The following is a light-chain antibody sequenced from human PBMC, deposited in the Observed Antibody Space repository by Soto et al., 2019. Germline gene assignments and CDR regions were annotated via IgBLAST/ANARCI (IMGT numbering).Light chain of an antibody. CDR1: QSVSSN. Sequence: EIVMTQSPATLSVSPGERATLSCRVSQSVSSNLAWYQQKPGQAPRLLIYGASTRATGIPAGFSGSGSGTEFTLTISSLQSEDFAVYYCQQYNNWPPWTFGQGTKVEIK. V-gene: IGKV3-15*01. CDR2: GAS. CDR3: QQYNNWPPWT. J-gene: IGKJ1*01.